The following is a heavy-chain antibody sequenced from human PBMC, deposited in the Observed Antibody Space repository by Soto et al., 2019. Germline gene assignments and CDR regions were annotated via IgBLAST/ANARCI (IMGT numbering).Heavy chain of an antibody. V-gene: IGHV4-59*01. Sequence: SETLSLTCTVSGGSISSYYWSWIRQPPGKGLEWTGYIYYSGSTNYNPSLKSRVTISVDTSKNQYSLKLSSVTAADTAVYYCAREGSSSGPRKYYFDYWGQGTLVTVSS. J-gene: IGHJ4*02. D-gene: IGHD3-22*01. CDR3: AREGSSSGPRKYYFDY. CDR1: GGSISSYY. CDR2: IYYSGST.